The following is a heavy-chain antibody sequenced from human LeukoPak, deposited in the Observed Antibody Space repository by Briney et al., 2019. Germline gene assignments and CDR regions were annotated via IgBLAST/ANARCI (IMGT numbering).Heavy chain of an antibody. CDR1: GFTISTYG. V-gene: IGHV3-23*01. J-gene: IGHJ4*02. Sequence: GGSLRLSCAASGFTISTYGMSWVRQAPGKGLEWVSSISGGSTYYADSVKGRFTISRDNSENTVFLQMNSLRAKDTAVYYCAKSVYHSGNYWGQGTLVTVSS. CDR2: ISGGST. D-gene: IGHD3-10*01. CDR3: AKSVYHSGNY.